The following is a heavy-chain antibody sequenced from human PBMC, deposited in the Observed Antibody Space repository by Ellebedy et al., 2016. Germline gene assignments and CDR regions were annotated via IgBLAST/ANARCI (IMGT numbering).Heavy chain of an antibody. CDR2: LYTDGKT. CDR1: GLIVNSNY. D-gene: IGHD3-22*01. V-gene: IGHV3-53*05. CDR3: ARVRSPDYSTNYDLDV. J-gene: IGHJ6*02. Sequence: GESLKISXVGSGLIVNSNYMTWVRQAPGKGLEWVSLLYTDGKTSYADSVRGRFSISRDNSKDRVYLQMSSLRVEDTAVYSCARVRSPDYSTNYDLDVWGQGTTVTVSS.